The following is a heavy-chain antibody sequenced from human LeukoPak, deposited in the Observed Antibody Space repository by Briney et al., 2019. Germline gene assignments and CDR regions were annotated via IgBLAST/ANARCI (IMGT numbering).Heavy chain of an antibody. CDR1: GGSISSGGYY. D-gene: IGHD4-17*01. V-gene: IGHV4-61*02. CDR3: AREGVYGDFDY. CDR2: IYTSGST. Sequence: SQTLSLTCTVSGGSISSGGYYWSWIRQPAGKGLEWIGRIYTSGSTNYNPSLKSRVTISVDTSKNQFSLKLSSVTAADTAVYYCAREGVYGDFDYWGQGTLVTVSS. J-gene: IGHJ4*02.